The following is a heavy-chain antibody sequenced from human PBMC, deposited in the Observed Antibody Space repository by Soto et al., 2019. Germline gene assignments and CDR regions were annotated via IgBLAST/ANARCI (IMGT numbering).Heavy chain of an antibody. J-gene: IGHJ4*02. V-gene: IGHV3-23*01. D-gene: IGHD6-13*01. CDR2: ISGSGGST. CDR3: AKENGYSSSWFEFDY. CDR1: GFTFSSYA. Sequence: EVQLLESGGGLVQPGGSLRLSCAASGFTFSSYAMSWVRQAPGKGLEWVSAISGSGGSTYYADSVKGRFTISRDNSKNTLYLQMTRLRAEDTAVYYCAKENGYSSSWFEFDYWGQGTLVTVSS.